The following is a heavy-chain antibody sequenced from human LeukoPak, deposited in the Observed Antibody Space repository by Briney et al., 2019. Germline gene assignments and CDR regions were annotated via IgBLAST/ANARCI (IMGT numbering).Heavy chain of an antibody. V-gene: IGHV1-2*02. CDR3: ARLPYSGSYYLVY. J-gene: IGHJ4*02. D-gene: IGHD1-26*01. CDR2: INPNSGGT. Sequence: ASVKVSCKASGYTFTGYYMHWVRQAPGQGLEWMGWINPNSGGTNYAQKFQGRVTMTRDTSISTAYMELSRLRSDDTAVYYCARLPYSGSYYLVYWGQGTPVNVSS. CDR1: GYTFTGYY.